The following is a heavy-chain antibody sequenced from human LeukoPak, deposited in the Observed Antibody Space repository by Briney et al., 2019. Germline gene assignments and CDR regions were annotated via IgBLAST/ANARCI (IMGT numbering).Heavy chain of an antibody. CDR1: GYSISSGYY. D-gene: IGHD3-9*01. CDR2: IYYSGST. Sequence: PSETLSLTCAVSGYSISSGYYWGWIRQPPGKGLEWIGGIYYSGSTYYNPSLKSRVTISVDTSKNQFSLKLSSVTAADTAVYYCAVHILTGYYHFDYWGQGTLVTVSS. CDR3: AVHILTGYYHFDY. V-gene: IGHV4-38-2*01. J-gene: IGHJ4*02.